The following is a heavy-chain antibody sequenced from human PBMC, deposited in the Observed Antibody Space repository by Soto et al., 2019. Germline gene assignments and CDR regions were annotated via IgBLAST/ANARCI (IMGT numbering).Heavy chain of an antibody. CDR3: AREPLNYYDSSGYYSRYFQH. V-gene: IGHV1-69*13. D-gene: IGHD3-22*01. CDR1: GGTFSSYA. Sequence: ASVKVSCKASGGTFSSYAISWVRQAPGQGLEWMGGIIPIFGTANYAQKFQGRVTITADESTSTAYMELSSLRSKDTAVYYCAREPLNYYDSSGYYSRYFQHWGQGTLVTVSS. CDR2: IIPIFGTA. J-gene: IGHJ1*01.